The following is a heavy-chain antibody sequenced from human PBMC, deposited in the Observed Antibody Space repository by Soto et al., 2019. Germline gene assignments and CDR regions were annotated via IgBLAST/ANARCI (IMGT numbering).Heavy chain of an antibody. V-gene: IGHV3-23*01. CDR2: ISGSGLNT. Sequence: GESLKISCAASGFTFSSYAMSWVRQAPGKGLEWVSAISGSGLNTYYAESVKGRFTISRDNSKNTLYLELNSLRAEDTAIYYCAKAFPPYYGSGSSYYFAFWGEVTLVPAS. CDR1: GFTFSSYA. J-gene: IGHJ4*02. D-gene: IGHD3-10*01. CDR3: AKAFPPYYGSGSSYYFAF.